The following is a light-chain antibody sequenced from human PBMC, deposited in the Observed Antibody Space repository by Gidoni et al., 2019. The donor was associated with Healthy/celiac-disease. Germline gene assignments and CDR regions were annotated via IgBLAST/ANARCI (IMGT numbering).Light chain of an antibody. J-gene: IGKJ2*01. Sequence: EIVLTQSPGTLSLSPGERATLSCRASQSVSSSSLAWYQQKPGQAPRLPIYGASSGATGLPDRFSGSGSGTDFTLTISRLEPEDFAVYYCQQYGSSPPYTFGQGTKLQIK. CDR1: QSVSSSS. V-gene: IGKV3-20*01. CDR3: QQYGSSPPYT. CDR2: GAS.